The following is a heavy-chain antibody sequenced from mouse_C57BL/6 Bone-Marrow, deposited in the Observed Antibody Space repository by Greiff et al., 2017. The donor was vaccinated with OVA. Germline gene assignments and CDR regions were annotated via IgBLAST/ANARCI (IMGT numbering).Heavy chain of an antibody. D-gene: IGHD1-1*01. CDR3: ARSILPRGNFDY. CDR2: IHPNSGST. V-gene: IGHV1-64*01. CDR1: GYTFTSYW. Sequence: QVQLKQPGAELVKPGASVKLSCKASGYTFTSYWMHWVKQRPGQGLEWIGMIHPNSGSTNYNEKFKSKATLTVDKSSSTAYMQRSSLTAEDSAVYYCARSILPRGNFDYWGQGTTLTVSS. J-gene: IGHJ2*01.